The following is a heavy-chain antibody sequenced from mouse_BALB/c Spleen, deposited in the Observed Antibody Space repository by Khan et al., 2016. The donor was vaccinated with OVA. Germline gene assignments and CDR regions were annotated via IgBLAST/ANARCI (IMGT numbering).Heavy chain of an antibody. Sequence: QVQLQQSGAELAKPGASVKMSCKASGYTFINYWILWVKQRPGQGLEWIGYINPSTGYTEYNQNFKDKATLTVDKSSSTAYMQLSNLTSEDSAVYYCARRGLRWDFDYWGPGTTLTVSS. CDR1: GYTFINYW. CDR3: ARRGLRWDFDY. CDR2: INPSTGYT. D-gene: IGHD1-1*01. V-gene: IGHV1-7*01. J-gene: IGHJ2*01.